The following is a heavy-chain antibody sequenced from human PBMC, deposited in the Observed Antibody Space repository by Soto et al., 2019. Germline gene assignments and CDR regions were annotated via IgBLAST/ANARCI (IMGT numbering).Heavy chain of an antibody. V-gene: IGHV3-23*01. J-gene: IGHJ6*02. CDR3: AKPPYSSSPYYYYGMDV. Sequence: EVQLLESGGGLVQPGGSLRLSCSASGFTFSSYAMSWVRQAPGKGLEWVSAVSGSGGTTYYADSGKGRFTISRDNSKNTLYLQMNSLRAEDTAAYYSAKPPYSSSPYYYYGMDVWGQVTTVTVSS. CDR1: GFTFSSYA. D-gene: IGHD6-6*01. CDR2: VSGSGGTT.